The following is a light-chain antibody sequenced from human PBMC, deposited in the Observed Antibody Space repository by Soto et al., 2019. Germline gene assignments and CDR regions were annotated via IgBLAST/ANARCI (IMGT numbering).Light chain of an antibody. V-gene: IGKV1-39*01. CDR3: QQSYSTPIA. CDR2: AAS. CDR1: QSISSY. Sequence: DIQMTQSPSSLSASVGDRFTITCRASQSISSYLNWYQQKPGKAPKVLIYAASSLQSGVPSRFSGSGSGTDFTLTISSLQPEDFATYYCQQSYSTPIAFGQGTRLEIK. J-gene: IGKJ5*01.